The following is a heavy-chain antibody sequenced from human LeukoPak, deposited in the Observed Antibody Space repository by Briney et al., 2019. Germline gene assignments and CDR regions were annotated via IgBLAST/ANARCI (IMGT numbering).Heavy chain of an antibody. J-gene: IGHJ4*02. D-gene: IGHD3-16*02. V-gene: IGHV1-2*02. CDR1: GYTFTGYY. CDR3: ARAIYDYVWGSYRHPFDY. CDR2: INPNSGGT. Sequence: PGASVTVSCKASGYTFTGYYMHWVRQAPGQGLEWMGWINPNSGGTNYAQKFQGRVTMTRDTSISTAYMELSRLRSDDTAVYYCARAIYDYVWGSYRHPFDYWGQGTLVTVSS.